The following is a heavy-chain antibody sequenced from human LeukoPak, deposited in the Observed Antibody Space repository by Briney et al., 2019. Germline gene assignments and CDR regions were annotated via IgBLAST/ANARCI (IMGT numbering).Heavy chain of an antibody. CDR3: AKDILGWTFDY. CDR2: IYSGGTT. V-gene: IGHV3-53*01. J-gene: IGHJ4*02. Sequence: GGSLRLSCAASGLTVSSHYMSWVRQAPGKGLEWVSVIYSGGTTYYADSVKGRFTISRDNSKNTVYLQMNSLRVEDTALYYCAKDILGWTFDYWGPGTLVTVSS. D-gene: IGHD2-15*01. CDR1: GLTVSSHY.